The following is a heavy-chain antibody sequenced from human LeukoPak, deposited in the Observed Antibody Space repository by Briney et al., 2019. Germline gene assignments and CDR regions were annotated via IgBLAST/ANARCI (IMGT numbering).Heavy chain of an antibody. CDR1: GFSLSTSGVG. J-gene: IGHJ5*02. V-gene: IGHV2-5*02. Sequence: SVPTLVNPTQTLTLTCAFSGFSLSTSGVGVGWIRQPPGKALEWLALIYWDDDKRYSPSLKSRLTITKDTSKNQVVLTMTNVDPVDTATYYCAHRWNGFDPWGQGTLVTVSS. CDR2: IYWDDDK. D-gene: IGHD2-8*01. CDR3: AHRWNGFDP.